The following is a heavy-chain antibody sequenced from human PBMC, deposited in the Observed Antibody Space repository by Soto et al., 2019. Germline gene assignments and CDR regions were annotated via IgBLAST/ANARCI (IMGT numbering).Heavy chain of an antibody. V-gene: IGHV1-3*01. J-gene: IGHJ6*02. CDR2: INAGNGNT. D-gene: IGHD6-6*01. Sequence: ASVKVSCKASGYNFTSSAMHCVRQAPGQRLEWMGWINAGNGNTKYSQKLQGRVTITRDTSASTAYMELSSLRSEDTAVYYCARYELGRYYYYAMDVWGQGTTVTVSS. CDR1: GYNFTSSA. CDR3: ARYELGRYYYYAMDV.